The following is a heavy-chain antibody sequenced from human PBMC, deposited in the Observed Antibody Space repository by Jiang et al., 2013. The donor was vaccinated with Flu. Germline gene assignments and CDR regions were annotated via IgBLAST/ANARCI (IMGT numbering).Heavy chain of an antibody. Sequence: SGAEVKKPGASVKVSCKASGYTFTSYGISWVRQAPGQGLEWMGWISAYNGNTNYAQKLQGRVTMTTDTSTSTAYMELRSLRSDDTAVYYCARGSWDIVVVVAAIDAFDIWGQGTMVTVSS. V-gene: IGHV1-18*04. CDR1: GYTFTSYG. D-gene: IGHD2-15*01. CDR3: ARGSWDIVVVVAAIDAFDI. CDR2: ISAYNGNT. J-gene: IGHJ3*02.